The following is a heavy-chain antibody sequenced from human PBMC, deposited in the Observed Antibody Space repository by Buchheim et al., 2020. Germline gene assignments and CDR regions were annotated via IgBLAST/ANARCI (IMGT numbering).Heavy chain of an antibody. CDR3: ARDLDCSGGSCPREYYYGMDV. CDR1: GFTFSSYA. D-gene: IGHD2-15*01. Sequence: QVQLVESGGGVVQPGRSLRLSCAASGFTFSSYAMHWVRQAPGKGLEWVAVISYDGSNKYYADSVKGRFTTSRDNSKNTLYLQMNSLRAEDTAVYYCARDLDCSGGSCPREYYYGMDVWGQGTT. CDR2: ISYDGSNK. J-gene: IGHJ6*02. V-gene: IGHV3-30*04.